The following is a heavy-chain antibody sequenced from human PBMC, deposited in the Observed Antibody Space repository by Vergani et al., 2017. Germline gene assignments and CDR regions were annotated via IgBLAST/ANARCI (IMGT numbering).Heavy chain of an antibody. CDR2: LSTTGGA. CDR1: GVSVTDYN. CDR3: GGYIHSWQREDR. J-gene: IGHJ5*02. Sequence: QAQLQESGPGLVKPSETLSLTCHVFGVSVTDYNCNWIRQAPGKGLEWIGSLSTTGGATHAGHNPSLKSRVSISVDTSKSQFSLRLTSVTAADSAIYYCGGYIHSWQREDRWGQGLLVSVSS. D-gene: IGHD6-13*01. V-gene: IGHV4-4*09.